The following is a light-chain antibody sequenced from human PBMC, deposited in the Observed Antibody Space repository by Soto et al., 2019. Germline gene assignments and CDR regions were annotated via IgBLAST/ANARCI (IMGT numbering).Light chain of an antibody. J-gene: IGKJ2*01. CDR3: QTYRTSPRT. CDR1: QNIGSNY. Sequence: EIVLTQSPGTLSLSPGEGATLSCRASQNIGSNYLAWYQQKFGQAPRLLIYDSSTRATGIPDRFSGSESGTDFTLTISRLEPEDFAVYYCQTYRTSPRTVGRGTELEIK. CDR2: DSS. V-gene: IGKV3-20*01.